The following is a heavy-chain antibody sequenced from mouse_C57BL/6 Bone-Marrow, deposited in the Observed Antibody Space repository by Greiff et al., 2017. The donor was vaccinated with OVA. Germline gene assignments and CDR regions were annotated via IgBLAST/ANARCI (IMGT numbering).Heavy chain of an antibody. CDR1: GNTFTSYW. V-gene: IGHV1-55*01. CDR3: ARDSSGYRYYYAMDY. CDR2: IYPGSGST. Sequence: QVQLQQPGAELVKPGASVKMSCKASGNTFTSYWITWVKQRPGQGLEWIGDIYPGSGSTNYNEKFKSKATLTVDTSSSTAYMQLSSLTSEDSAVYYCARDSSGYRYYYAMDYWGQGTSVTVSS. D-gene: IGHD3-2*02. J-gene: IGHJ4*01.